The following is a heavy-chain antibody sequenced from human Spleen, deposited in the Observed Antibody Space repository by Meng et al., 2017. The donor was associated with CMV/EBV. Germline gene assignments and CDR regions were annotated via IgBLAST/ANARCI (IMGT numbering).Heavy chain of an antibody. J-gene: IGHJ4*02. CDR1: GFTFSSYG. D-gene: IGHD6-13*01. CDR2: IKQDGSEK. Sequence: GESLKISCAASGFTFSSYGMHWVRQAPGKGLEWVANIKQDGSEKYYVDSVKGRFTVSRDNAKNSLYLQMNSLRAEDTAVYYCAGDGPMYSSSWYAYWGQGTLVTVSS. CDR3: AGDGPMYSSSWYAY. V-gene: IGHV3-7*01.